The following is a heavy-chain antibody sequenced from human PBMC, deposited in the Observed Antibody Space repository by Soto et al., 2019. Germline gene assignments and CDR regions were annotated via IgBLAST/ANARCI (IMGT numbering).Heavy chain of an antibody. J-gene: IGHJ6*02. CDR3: ARLVGRSGSDYYYYGMDV. CDR1: GYSFTSYW. Sequence: PGESLKISCKGSGYSFTSYWIGWVRQMPGKGLEWMGIIYPGDSDTRYSPSFQGQVTISADKSISTAYLQWSSLKASDTAMYYCARLVGRSGSDYYYYGMDVWGQGTTVTVSS. D-gene: IGHD1-26*01. V-gene: IGHV5-51*01. CDR2: IYPGDSDT.